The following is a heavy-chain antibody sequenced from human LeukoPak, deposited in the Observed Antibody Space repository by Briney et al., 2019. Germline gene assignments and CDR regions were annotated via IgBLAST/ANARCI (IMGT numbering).Heavy chain of an antibody. CDR2: IYHSGST. D-gene: IGHD3-10*01. CDR1: GGSISSSNW. Sequence: SETLSLTCAVSGGSISSSNWWRWVRQPPGKGLEWIGEIYHSGSTNYNPSLKSRVTISVDKSKNQFSLKLSSVTAADTAVYYCARKRLWFGELSIDYWGQGTLVTVSS. J-gene: IGHJ4*02. V-gene: IGHV4-4*02. CDR3: ARKRLWFGELSIDY.